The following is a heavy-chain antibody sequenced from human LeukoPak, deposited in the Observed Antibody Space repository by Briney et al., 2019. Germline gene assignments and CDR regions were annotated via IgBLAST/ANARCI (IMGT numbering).Heavy chain of an antibody. D-gene: IGHD3-16*02. CDR1: GYTFTSYG. CDR2: ISAYNGNT. J-gene: IGHJ6*02. Sequence: ASVKVSCKASGYTFTSYGISWVRQAPGQGLEWMGWISAYNGNTNYAQKLPGRVTMTTDTSTSTAYMELRSLRSDDTAVYYCARDYRRILDMDVWGQGTTVTVSS. V-gene: IGHV1-18*01. CDR3: ARDYRRILDMDV.